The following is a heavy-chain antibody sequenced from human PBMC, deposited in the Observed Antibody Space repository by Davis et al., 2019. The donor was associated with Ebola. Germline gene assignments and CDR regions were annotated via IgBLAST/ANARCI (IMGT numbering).Heavy chain of an antibody. CDR1: GYTFTSYY. CDR2: INPSGGST. V-gene: IGHV1-46*01. D-gene: IGHD1-26*01. CDR3: AAGGSRGGFDV. J-gene: IGHJ3*01. Sequence: AASVQVSCKASGYTFTSYYMLWVRQAPAHGREWMGIINPSGGSTSYAQKFQGRVTMTTDTSTSTAYMELRSLRSDDSAVYYCAAGGSRGGFDVWGQGTMVTVS.